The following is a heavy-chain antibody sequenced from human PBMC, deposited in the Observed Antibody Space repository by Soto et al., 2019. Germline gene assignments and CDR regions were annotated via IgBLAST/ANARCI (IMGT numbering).Heavy chain of an antibody. D-gene: IGHD6-13*01. V-gene: IGHV1-69*06. Sequence: SVKVSCKASGGTFSSYAISWVRQAPGQGLEWMGGIIPIFGTANYAQKFQGRVTITADKATSTAYMELCSLRSEDTAVYYCASGQQQLVLFYYYYGMDVWGQGTTVTVSS. J-gene: IGHJ6*02. CDR1: GGTFSSYA. CDR2: IIPIFGTA. CDR3: ASGQQQLVLFYYYYGMDV.